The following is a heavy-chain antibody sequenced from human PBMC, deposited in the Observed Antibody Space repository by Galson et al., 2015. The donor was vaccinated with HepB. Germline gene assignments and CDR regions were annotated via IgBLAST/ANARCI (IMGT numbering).Heavy chain of an antibody. CDR3: TTFLEMTTVQY. J-gene: IGHJ4*02. CDR1: GFTFRNAW. Sequence: SLRLSCAASGFTFRNAWMSWVRQVPGKGLEWVGRIKKKSEGGTTDYAAPVKGRFTISRDDSKNTLYLEMNSLKTEDTALYYCTTFLEMTTVQYWGQGTLVTVSS. D-gene: IGHD4-11*01. CDR2: IKKKSEGGTT. V-gene: IGHV3-15*01.